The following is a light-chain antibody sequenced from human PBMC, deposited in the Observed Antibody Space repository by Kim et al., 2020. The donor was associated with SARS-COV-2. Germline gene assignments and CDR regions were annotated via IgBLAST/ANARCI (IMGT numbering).Light chain of an antibody. CDR3: QQSYITPFT. Sequence: DIQMTQSPSSLSASVGDRVTITCRTTQSISRHLNWYQQKPGRAPKLLISAASTLQGGVPSRFSGSGSETDFTLTISSLQPDDFATYFCQQSYITPFTFNPGIKVDIK. CDR2: AAS. V-gene: IGKV1-39*01. CDR1: QSISRH. J-gene: IGKJ3*01.